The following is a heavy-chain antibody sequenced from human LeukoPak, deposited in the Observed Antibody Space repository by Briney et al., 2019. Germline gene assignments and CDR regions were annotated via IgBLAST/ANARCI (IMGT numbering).Heavy chain of an antibody. CDR3: ARGFDCSSASCYCMDL. CDR1: GFTFSSYA. CDR2: ISYDGSNK. D-gene: IGHD2-2*01. Sequence: HPGGSLRLSCAASGFTFSSYAMHWVRQAPGKGLEWVAVISYDGSNKYYADSVKGRFTISRDNAKNSLFLQMTSLRAEDTAVYYCARGFDCSSASCYCMDLWGQGTTVTVSS. J-gene: IGHJ6*02. V-gene: IGHV3-30-3*01.